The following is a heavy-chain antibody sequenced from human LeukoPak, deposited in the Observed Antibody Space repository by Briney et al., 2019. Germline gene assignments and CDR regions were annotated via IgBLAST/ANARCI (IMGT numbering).Heavy chain of an antibody. CDR2: IIPIFGTA. Sequence: SVKVSCKASGGTFSSYAISWVRQAPGQGLEWMGGIIPIFGTANCAQKFQGRVTITTDESTSTAYMELSSLRSEDTAVYYCASGEGGYSYGPSLDYWGQGTLVTVSS. D-gene: IGHD5-18*01. CDR1: GGTFSSYA. V-gene: IGHV1-69*05. CDR3: ASGEGGYSYGPSLDY. J-gene: IGHJ4*02.